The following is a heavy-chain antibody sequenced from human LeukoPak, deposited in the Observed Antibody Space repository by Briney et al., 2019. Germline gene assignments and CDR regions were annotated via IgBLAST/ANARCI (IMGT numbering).Heavy chain of an antibody. CDR3: ARDVTTVSFDY. Sequence: GGSLRLSCAASGFTFSSYSMSWVCQAPGKGLEWVSSITTSSTYISYADSVKGRFTISRDNAKNSLYLQMNSLRADDTAVYYCARDVTTVSFDYWGQGTLVTVSS. CDR2: ITTSSTYI. D-gene: IGHD4-17*01. V-gene: IGHV3-21*01. J-gene: IGHJ4*02. CDR1: GFTFSSYS.